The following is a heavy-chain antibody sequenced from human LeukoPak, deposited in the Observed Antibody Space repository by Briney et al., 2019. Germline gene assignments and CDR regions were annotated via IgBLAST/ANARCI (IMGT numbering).Heavy chain of an antibody. CDR3: ARASSDRRVTLYYGMDV. CDR2: IIPIFGTA. D-gene: IGHD2-21*02. V-gene: IGHV1-69*13. Sequence: ASLKVSCTASGGTFSSYAISWVRQAPGQGLEWMAGIIPIFGTANYAQTFQGRVTITADESTSTPYMDLSSLRSEDTAVYYCARASSDRRVTLYYGMDVWGQGTTVTVSS. CDR1: GGTFSSYA. J-gene: IGHJ6*02.